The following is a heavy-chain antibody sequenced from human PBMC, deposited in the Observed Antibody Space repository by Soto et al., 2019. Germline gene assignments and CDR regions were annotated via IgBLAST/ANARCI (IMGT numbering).Heavy chain of an antibody. J-gene: IGHJ2*01. CDR1: GGTFSNYP. CDR3: ARGNHRWLQLWYFDL. D-gene: IGHD5-12*01. V-gene: IGHV1-69*01. CDR2: IIPIFGTV. Sequence: SVKVSCKASGGTFSNYPISWVRQAPGQGLEWMGGIIPIFGTVNYAQKFQGRVAITADESTSTAYMELSSLRSEDTAVYYCARGNHRWLQLWYFDLWGRGTLVTVSS.